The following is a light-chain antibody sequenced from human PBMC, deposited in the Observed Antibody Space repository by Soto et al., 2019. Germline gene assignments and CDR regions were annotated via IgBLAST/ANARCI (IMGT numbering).Light chain of an antibody. CDR3: QSYDSSLSGYV. J-gene: IGLJ1*01. CDR2: INT. V-gene: IGLV1-40*01. Sequence: QSVLTQPPSVSGAPGQRVTISCTGSSSNIGAGYDVHWYQQLPGTAPRLLIFINTNRPSGVPDRFSGSKSGTSASLAITGLQAEDEADYHCQSYDSSLSGYVFGTGTKVTV. CDR1: SSNIGAGYD.